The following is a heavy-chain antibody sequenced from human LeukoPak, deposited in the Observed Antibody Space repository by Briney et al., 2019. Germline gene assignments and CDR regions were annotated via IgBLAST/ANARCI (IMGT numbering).Heavy chain of an antibody. J-gene: IGHJ4*02. CDR2: INHSGST. CDR1: GGSFSGYY. D-gene: IGHD1-26*01. Sequence: PSETLSLTCAVYGGSFSGYYWSWIRQPPGKGLEWIGEINHSGSTNYNPSLKSRVTISVDTSKNQFSLKLSSVTAADTAVHYCARGMRGSYYFDYWGQGTLVTVSS. V-gene: IGHV4-34*01. CDR3: ARGMRGSYYFDY.